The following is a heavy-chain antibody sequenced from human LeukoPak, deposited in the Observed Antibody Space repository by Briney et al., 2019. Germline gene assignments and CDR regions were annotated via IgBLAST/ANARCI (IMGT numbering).Heavy chain of an antibody. D-gene: IGHD6-19*01. CDR3: ARAGIAVAGPNFDY. J-gene: IGHJ4*02. CDR2: IYYSGST. CDR1: GGSISSYY. V-gene: IGHV4-59*01. Sequence: SETLSLTCTVSGGSISSYYWSWIRQPPGQGLEWFGYIYYSGSTNYNPSLKSRVTISVDTSKNQFSLKLSSVTAADTAVYYCARAGIAVAGPNFDYWGQGTLVTVSS.